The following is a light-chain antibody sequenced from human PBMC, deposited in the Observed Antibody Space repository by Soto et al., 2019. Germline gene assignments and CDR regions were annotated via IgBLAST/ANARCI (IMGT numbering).Light chain of an antibody. CDR1: QNINSW. CDR2: KAS. J-gene: IGKJ2*01. CDR3: QQYTSYSPYT. V-gene: IGKV1-5*03. Sequence: DIQMTQSPSTLSASVGDRVTVTCRASQNINSWLAWYQQKPGKAPKLLIYKASRLENGVPSRFSGSGSGTDFTLIINSLQPDDFATYYCQQYTSYSPYTFGQGTKLEIK.